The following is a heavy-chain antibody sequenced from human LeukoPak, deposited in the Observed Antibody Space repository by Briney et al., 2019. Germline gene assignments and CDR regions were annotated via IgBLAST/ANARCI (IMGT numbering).Heavy chain of an antibody. CDR3: VKPGNLFTVNPFRIDN. V-gene: IGHV3-23*01. D-gene: IGHD4-17*01. CDR2: ISVSGDHT. CDR1: GFTFTSYA. J-gene: IGHJ4*02. Sequence: GGSLRLSCTASGFTFTSYAMSWVRQAPEKGLGWVSTISVSGDHTYYADSVRGRFTISRDNSKNTLYLQMNSLRAEDTAVYFCVKPGNLFTVNPFRIDNWGQGTLVTVSS.